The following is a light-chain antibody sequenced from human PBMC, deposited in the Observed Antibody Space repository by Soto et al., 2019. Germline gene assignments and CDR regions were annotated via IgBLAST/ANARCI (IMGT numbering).Light chain of an antibody. V-gene: IGKV3-11*01. CDR3: QQRSNWPPYLT. Sequence: EIVLTQSPPTLSLSPGERATLSCRASQSVSSYLAWYQQKPGQAPRLLIYDASNRATGIPARFSGSGSGTDFTLTISSLEPEDFAVYYCQQRSNWPPYLTFGGGTKVDIK. J-gene: IGKJ4*01. CDR2: DAS. CDR1: QSVSSY.